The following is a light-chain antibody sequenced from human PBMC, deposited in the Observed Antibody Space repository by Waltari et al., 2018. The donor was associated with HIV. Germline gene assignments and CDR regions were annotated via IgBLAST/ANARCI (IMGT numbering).Light chain of an antibody. Sequence: EFVLTQSPATLSLSPGERATLSCRASQSVSVYLAWYQQKPGQAPRLLIYDTSKRATGSPARFSGSGSGTDFTLTISSLEPEDFAVYYCQQRSKWTFGQGTRVELK. CDR2: DTS. J-gene: IGKJ1*01. CDR3: QQRSKWT. V-gene: IGKV3-11*01. CDR1: QSVSVY.